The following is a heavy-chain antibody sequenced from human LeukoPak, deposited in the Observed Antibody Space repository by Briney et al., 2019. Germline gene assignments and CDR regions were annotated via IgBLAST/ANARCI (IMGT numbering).Heavy chain of an antibody. J-gene: IGHJ6*03. V-gene: IGHV4-4*07. D-gene: IGHD3-3*01. CDR3: ARDSEDDFWSGYHYMDV. CDR2: IYTSGST. CDR1: GGSISSYY. Sequence: SETLSLTCTVSGGSISSYYWSWIRQPAGKGLEWIGRIYTSGSTNYNPSLKSRVTISVDTSKNQFSLKLSSVTAADTAVYYCARDSEDDFWSGYHYMDVWGKGTTVTVSS.